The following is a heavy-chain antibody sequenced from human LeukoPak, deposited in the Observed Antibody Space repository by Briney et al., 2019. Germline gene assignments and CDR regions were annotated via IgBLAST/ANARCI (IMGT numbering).Heavy chain of an antibody. CDR2: IYYSGST. J-gene: IGHJ4*02. Sequence: SETLSLTCTVSGGSISSYYWSWIRQPPGKGLEWIGYIYYSGSTNYNPSLKSRVTISVDTSKNQFSLKLSSVTAADTAVYYCASAEKLWFGYDYWGQGTLVTVSS. D-gene: IGHD3-10*01. V-gene: IGHV4-59*08. CDR1: GGSISSYY. CDR3: ASAEKLWFGYDY.